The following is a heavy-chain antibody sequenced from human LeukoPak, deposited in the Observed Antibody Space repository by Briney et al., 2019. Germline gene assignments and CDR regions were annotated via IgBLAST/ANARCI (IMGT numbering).Heavy chain of an antibody. V-gene: IGHV3-9*03. Sequence: GGSLRLSCAASGFTYDDYAMNWVQQAPGKDLEWVSGISWNSGTIGYADSVKGRFTISRDNAKNSLYLQMNSLRAEDMALYYCAKSVNYGDAFDIWGQGTMDTVSS. D-gene: IGHD4-11*01. CDR3: AKSVNYGDAFDI. CDR1: GFTYDDYA. J-gene: IGHJ3*02. CDR2: ISWNSGTI.